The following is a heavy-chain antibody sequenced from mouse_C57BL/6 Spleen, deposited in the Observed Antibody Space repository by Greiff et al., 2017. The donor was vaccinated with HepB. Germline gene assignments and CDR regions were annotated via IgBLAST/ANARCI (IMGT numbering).Heavy chain of an antibody. CDR1: GYPFTDYY. V-gene: IGHV1-26*01. Sequence: EVQLQQSGPELVKPGASVKISCKASGYPFTDYYMNWVKQSHGKSLEWIGDINPNNGGTSYNQKFKGKATLTVDKSSSTAYMEIRSLTSEDSAVYYCARVYIGYFDVWGTGTTVTVSS. CDR2: INPNNGGT. D-gene: IGHD1-3*01. J-gene: IGHJ1*03. CDR3: ARVYIGYFDV.